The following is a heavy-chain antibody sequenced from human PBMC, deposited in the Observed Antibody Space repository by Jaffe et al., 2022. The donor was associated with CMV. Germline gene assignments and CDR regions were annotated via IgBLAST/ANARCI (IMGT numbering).Heavy chain of an antibody. V-gene: IGHV3-30*18. Sequence: QVQLVESGGGVVQPGRSLRLSCAASGFIFGDYGFHWVRQAPGKGLEWVAVISYDGSHKSSVDAVKGRFTVSRDNSKNTLYLQMNSLRPEDTAVYYCAKAGYHDESVHYSNWFDPWGQGTLVTVSS. CDR2: ISYDGSHK. D-gene: IGHD3-22*01. CDR1: GFIFGDYG. J-gene: IGHJ5*02. CDR3: AKAGYHDESVHYSNWFDP.